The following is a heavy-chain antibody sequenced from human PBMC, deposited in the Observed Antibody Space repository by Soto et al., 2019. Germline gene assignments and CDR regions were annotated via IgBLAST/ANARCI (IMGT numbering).Heavy chain of an antibody. V-gene: IGHV4-34*01. D-gene: IGHD2-21*02. Sequence: SETLSLTCAVYGGSFSGYYWSWIRLPPGKGLEWIGEINHSGSTNYNPSLKSRVTISVDTSKNQFSLKLSSVTAADTAVYYCARNIVVVTADAEYSQHWGQGTLVTVSS. CDR3: ARNIVVVTADAEYSQH. J-gene: IGHJ1*01. CDR1: GGSFSGYY. CDR2: INHSGST.